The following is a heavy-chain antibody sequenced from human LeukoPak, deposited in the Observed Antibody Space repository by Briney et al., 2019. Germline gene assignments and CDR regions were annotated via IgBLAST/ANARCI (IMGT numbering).Heavy chain of an antibody. J-gene: IGHJ4*02. CDR2: TSSNGGST. CDR1: GFTFSSYA. V-gene: IGHV3-64*01. D-gene: IGHD6-13*01. CDR3: MKGTSAGNKGGDY. Sequence: GGSLRLSCAASGFTFSSYAMHWVRQAPGKGLEYVSATSSNGGSTYYANSVKGRFTISRDNSKNTLYLQMGSLRAEDMAVYYCMKGTSAGNKGGDYWGQGTLVIVSS.